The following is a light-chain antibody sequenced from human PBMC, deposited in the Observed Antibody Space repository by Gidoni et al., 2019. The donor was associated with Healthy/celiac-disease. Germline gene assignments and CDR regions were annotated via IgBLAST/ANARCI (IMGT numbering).Light chain of an antibody. J-gene: IGKJ3*01. V-gene: IGKV3-20*01. Sequence: IVLTQSPGTLSLSPGDRATLSCRASQSVSSRYLAWYQQKPGQAPRLLIYGASSRAPGIPDRFSGSGSGTDFTLTISRLEPEDFAVYYCQQYGSSPLIVTFGPGTKVDIK. CDR1: QSVSSRY. CDR2: GAS. CDR3: QQYGSSPLIVT.